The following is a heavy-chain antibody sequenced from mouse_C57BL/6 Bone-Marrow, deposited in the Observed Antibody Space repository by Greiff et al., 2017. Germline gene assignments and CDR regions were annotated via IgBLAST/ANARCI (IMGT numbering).Heavy chain of an antibody. V-gene: IGHV1-26*01. Sequence: VQLQQSGPELVKPGASVKISCKASGYTFTDYYMNWVKQSHGKSLEWIGDINPNNGGTSYNQKLKGKATLTVDKSSSTAYMELRSLTSEDSAVYYCARDSSGYVDFDYWGQGTTLTVSS. J-gene: IGHJ2*01. CDR1: GYTFTDYY. CDR2: INPNNGGT. CDR3: ARDSSGYVDFDY. D-gene: IGHD3-2*02.